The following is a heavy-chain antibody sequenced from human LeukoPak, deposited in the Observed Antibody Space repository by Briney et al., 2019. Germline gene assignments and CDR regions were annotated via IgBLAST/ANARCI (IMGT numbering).Heavy chain of an antibody. Sequence: PSETLSLTCAVYGGPFSGYYWSWVRQPPGKGLEWIGKINHSGSTNYNPSLTSRVTISVATSTNQFSLKLSSVTAADTAVYYCARGGYYDYVWGSYRLSHYFDYWGQGTLVTVSS. CDR3: ARGGYYDYVWGSYRLSHYFDY. D-gene: IGHD3-16*02. V-gene: IGHV4-34*01. CDR1: GGPFSGYY. CDR2: INHSGST. J-gene: IGHJ4*02.